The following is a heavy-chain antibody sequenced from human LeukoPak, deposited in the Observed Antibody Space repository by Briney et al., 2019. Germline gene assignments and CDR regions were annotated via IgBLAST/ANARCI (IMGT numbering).Heavy chain of an antibody. V-gene: IGHV3-48*01. D-gene: IGHD3-10*01. CDR3: ARVLGSGSGNFPYYMDV. J-gene: IGHJ6*03. CDR2: ISGSGGTK. Sequence: GGSLRLSCAASGFTFSSYSMNWVRQAPGKGLEWVSDISGSGGTKYYADSGKGRFTISRDNAKNPFYLQMNGLRAEATAVYYGARVLGSGSGNFPYYMDVWGKGTTVTVSS. CDR1: GFTFSSYS.